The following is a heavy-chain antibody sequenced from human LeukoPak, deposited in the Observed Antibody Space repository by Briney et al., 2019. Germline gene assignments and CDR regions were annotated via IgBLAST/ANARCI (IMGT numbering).Heavy chain of an antibody. CDR3: ARDKGIVGATGPFDY. CDR2: IYHSGST. Sequence: SQTLSLTCTVSGGSISSGGYYWSWIRQPPGKGLEWIGYIYHSGSTYYNPSLKSRVTISVDRSKNQISLKLSSVTAADTAVYYCARDKGIVGATGPFDYWGQGTLVTVSS. D-gene: IGHD1-26*01. CDR1: GGSISSGGYY. J-gene: IGHJ4*02. V-gene: IGHV4-30-2*01.